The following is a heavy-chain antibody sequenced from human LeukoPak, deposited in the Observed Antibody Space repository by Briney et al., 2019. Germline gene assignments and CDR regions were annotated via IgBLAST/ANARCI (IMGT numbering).Heavy chain of an antibody. D-gene: IGHD1-26*01. CDR3: ARPIVGATFTNAFDI. J-gene: IGHJ3*02. CDR1: GYRFSNYW. Sequence: GESLKISCKGSGYRFSNYWIGWVRQMPGKGLEWMGIIYPGDSDTRYSPTFQGQVTMSADKSISTAYLQWSSLKASDTAMYYCARPIVGATFTNAFDIWGQGTMVTVSS. CDR2: IYPGDSDT. V-gene: IGHV5-51*01.